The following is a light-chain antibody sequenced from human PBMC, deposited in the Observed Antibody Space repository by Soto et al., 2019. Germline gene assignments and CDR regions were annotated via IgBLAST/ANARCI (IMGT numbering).Light chain of an antibody. CDR3: QQNQDIPPT. J-gene: IGKJ1*01. CDR2: VAS. V-gene: IGKV1-39*01. CDR1: QSIDTY. Sequence: DIQMTQSPSSLSASVGDRVTVTCRASQSIDTYLNWYQQRPGQAPKLLIYVASTLQSGVPSRFIGTESGTHVITTIRHIQPEAFETYYCQQNQDIPPTFGQGTRVE.